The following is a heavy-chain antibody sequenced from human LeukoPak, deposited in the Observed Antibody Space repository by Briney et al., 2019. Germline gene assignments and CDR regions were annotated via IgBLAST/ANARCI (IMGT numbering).Heavy chain of an antibody. D-gene: IGHD2-15*01. J-gene: IGHJ4*02. CDR3: ARDLRYCSGSTCYSGFDS. Sequence: PSETLSLTCTVSGGSINTYHWSWIRQPAVKGLEWIGHIYSSGDTNYNPSLKSRVTMSVDKSRNEVSLQLTSVTAAGTAVYYCARDLRYCSGSTCYSGFDSWGQGTLVTVSS. CDR1: GGSINTYH. V-gene: IGHV4-4*07. CDR2: IYSSGDT.